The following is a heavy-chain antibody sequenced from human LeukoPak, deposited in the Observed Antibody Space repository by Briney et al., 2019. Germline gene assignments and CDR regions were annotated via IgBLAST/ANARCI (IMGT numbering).Heavy chain of an antibody. CDR2: IYTSGST. D-gene: IGHD6-19*01. V-gene: IGHV4-61*02. CDR3: AATSIAVAAWYFDL. J-gene: IGHJ2*01. Sequence: SETLSLTCTDSGGSISSGSYYWSWIRQPAGKGLEWIGRIYTSGSTNYNPSLKSRVTISVDTSKNQFSLKLSSVTAADTAVYYCAATSIAVAAWYFDLWGRGTLVTVSS. CDR1: GGSISSGSYY.